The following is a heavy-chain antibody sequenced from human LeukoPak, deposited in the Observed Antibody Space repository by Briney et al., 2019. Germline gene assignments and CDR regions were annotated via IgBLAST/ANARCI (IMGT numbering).Heavy chain of an antibody. Sequence: PSETLSLTCAVSGGSISSGGYSWSWIRQPPGKGLEWIGYIYHSGSTYYNPSLKSRVTISVDRSKNQFSLKLSSVTAADTAVYYCARVQLWLRDYYYGMDVWGQGTTVTVSS. J-gene: IGHJ6*02. V-gene: IGHV4-30-2*01. CDR2: IYHSGST. D-gene: IGHD5-18*01. CDR3: ARVQLWLRDYYYGMDV. CDR1: GGSISSGGYS.